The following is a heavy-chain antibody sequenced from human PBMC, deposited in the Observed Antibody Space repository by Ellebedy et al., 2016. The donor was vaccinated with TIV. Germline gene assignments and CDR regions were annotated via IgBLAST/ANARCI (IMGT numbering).Heavy chain of an antibody. CDR2: ITSAGDT. CDR1: GFTFSSHD. D-gene: IGHD3-10*01. CDR3: ARDSAVQMLYNWFDP. Sequence: PGGSLRLSCAASGFTFSSHDMHWVRQPTGKGLEWVSGITSAGDTYYLGSVKGRFIISRDSAKNSLYLQMNSLRAEDTAVYYCARDSAVQMLYNWFDPWGQGTLVTVSS. J-gene: IGHJ5*02. V-gene: IGHV3-13*01.